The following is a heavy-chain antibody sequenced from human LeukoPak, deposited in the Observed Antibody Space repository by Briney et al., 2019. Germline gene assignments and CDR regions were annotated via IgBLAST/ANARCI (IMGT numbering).Heavy chain of an antibody. J-gene: IGHJ5*02. CDR3: ASGSLSVAAAGTWFDP. CDR1: GFTFSSYS. D-gene: IGHD6-13*01. Sequence: GGSLRLSCAASGFTFSSYSMNWVRQAPGKGLEWVSYISSSSSSTIYYADSVKGRFTISRDNAKNSLYLQMNSLRAEDTAVYYCASGSLSVAAAGTWFDPWGQGTLVTVSS. CDR2: ISSSSSSTI. V-gene: IGHV3-48*01.